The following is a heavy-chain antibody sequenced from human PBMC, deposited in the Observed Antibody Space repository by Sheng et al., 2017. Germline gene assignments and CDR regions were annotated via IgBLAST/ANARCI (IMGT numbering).Heavy chain of an antibody. V-gene: IGHV4-39*07. J-gene: IGHJ4*02. CDR1: GSITGNAYY. Sequence: QLQLQESGPGLVKPSETLSLTCTVSGSITGNAYYWGWIRQPPGKGLEWLGSIYYTGSPYYNPSLKSRVIISLDRSKNQFSLKLTSVTAADTAVYYCARGGGGQVAGHFDYWGQGIDWSPSPQ. D-gene: IGHD6-19*01. CDR2: IYYTGSP. CDR3: ARGGGGQVAGHFDY.